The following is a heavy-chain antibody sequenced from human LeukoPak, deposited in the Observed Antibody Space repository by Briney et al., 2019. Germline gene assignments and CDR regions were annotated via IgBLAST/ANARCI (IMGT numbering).Heavy chain of an antibody. CDR3: ARDNGDYPYYFDF. CDR2: IFHTGST. J-gene: IGHJ4*02. Sequence: SQTLSLTCAVSGGSISSGIHSWNWIRQPAGKGLEWIGYIFHTGSTNYNPSLKSRVTISVDRSKNQFSLTLSSVTAADTAVYYCARDNGDYPYYFDFWGQGTLVTVSS. V-gene: IGHV4-30-2*01. D-gene: IGHD4-17*01. CDR1: GGSISSGIHS.